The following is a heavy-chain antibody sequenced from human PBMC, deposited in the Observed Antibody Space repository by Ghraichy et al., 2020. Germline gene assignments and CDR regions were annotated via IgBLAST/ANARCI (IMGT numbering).Heavy chain of an antibody. V-gene: IGHV4-34*01. CDR2: INHSGST. D-gene: IGHD2-8*01. J-gene: IGHJ4*02. Sequence: ETLSLPCAVYGGSFSGYYWSWIRQPPGKGLEWIGEINHSGSTNYNPSLKSRVTISVDTSKNQFSLKLSSVTAADTAVYYCARKSAGVDCTNGVCSHFDYWGQGTLVTVSS. CDR1: GGSFSGYY. CDR3: ARKSAGVDCTNGVCSHFDY.